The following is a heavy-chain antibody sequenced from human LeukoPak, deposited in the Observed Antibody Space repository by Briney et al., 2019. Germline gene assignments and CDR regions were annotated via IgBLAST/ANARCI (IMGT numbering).Heavy chain of an antibody. V-gene: IGHV4-34*01. CDR3: ARRRRSTYYYDSSGPPRGNWFDP. J-gene: IGHJ5*02. Sequence: PSETLSLTCAVYGGSFSGYYWSWIRQPPGKGQEWIGEINHSGSTNYNPSLKSRVTISVDTSKNQFSLKLSSVTAADTAVYYCARRRRSTYYYDSSGPPRGNWFDPWGQGTLVTVSS. CDR2: INHSGST. CDR1: GGSFSGYY. D-gene: IGHD3-22*01.